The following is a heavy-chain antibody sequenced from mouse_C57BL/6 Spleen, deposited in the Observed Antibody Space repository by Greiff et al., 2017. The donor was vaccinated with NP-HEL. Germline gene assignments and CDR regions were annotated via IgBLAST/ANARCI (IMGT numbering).Heavy chain of an antibody. D-gene: IGHD4-1*01. CDR3: ARGNWAVDY. V-gene: IGHV1-82*01. Sequence: QVQLQQSGPELVKPGASVKISCKASGYAFSSSWLNWVKQRPGTGLAWIGRIYPGDGDTNYNGKFKGKATLTSDKSDSTAYMQLSSLESEDSAFYFCARGNWAVDYWGQGTTLTVSS. CDR2: IYPGDGDT. CDR1: GYAFSSSW. J-gene: IGHJ2*01.